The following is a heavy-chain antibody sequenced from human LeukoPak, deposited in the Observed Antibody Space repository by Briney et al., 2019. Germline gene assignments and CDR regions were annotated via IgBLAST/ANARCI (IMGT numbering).Heavy chain of an antibody. Sequence: GGSLRLSCAASGFTFSSYSMNWVRQAPGKGLEWVSYISSSSSTIYYADSVKGRFTISRDNAKNSLYLQMNSLRAEDTAVYYCARDIGYDFWNPMPFDIWGQGTMVTVSS. D-gene: IGHD3-3*01. CDR2: ISSSSSTI. V-gene: IGHV3-48*01. CDR3: ARDIGYDFWNPMPFDI. J-gene: IGHJ3*02. CDR1: GFTFSSYS.